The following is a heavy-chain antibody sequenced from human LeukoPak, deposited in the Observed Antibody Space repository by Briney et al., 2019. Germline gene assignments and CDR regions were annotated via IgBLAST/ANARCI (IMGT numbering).Heavy chain of an antibody. J-gene: IGHJ4*02. V-gene: IGHV3-74*01. CDR3: VRSMGGSNDF. Sequence: PGGSLRLSCAGSGFTFSNYWVHWVRQASGKGLVWGSRINIDGSRTDYADSVRGRFTISRDNAKNTLSLQMNSLTAEDTAVYYCVRSMGGSNDFWGQGTLVTVSS. CDR2: INIDGSRT. CDR1: GFTFSNYW. D-gene: IGHD4-11*01.